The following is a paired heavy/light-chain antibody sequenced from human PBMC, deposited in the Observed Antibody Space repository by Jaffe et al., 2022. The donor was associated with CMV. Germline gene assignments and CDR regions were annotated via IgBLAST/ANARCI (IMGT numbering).Heavy chain of an antibody. J-gene: IGHJ4*02. Sequence: QVQLVQSGAGVRKPGASVKVSCTASGYTFTGYYIHWVRQAPGEGLKWMGWINTNSGGTNYAQKFQGRVTMTRDTSISTAYMSLNSLTSDDTAIYYCARAVSGWYPSFDSWGQGTLVTVSS. V-gene: IGHV1-2*02. CDR1: GYTFTGYY. D-gene: IGHD6-19*01. CDR2: INTNSGGT. CDR3: ARAVSGWYPSFDS.
Light chain of an antibody. Sequence: EIVLTQSPATLSLSPGERATLSCGASQSVSSSYLAWYQQKPGLAPRLLIYETSSRATGIPDRFSGSGSGTDFTLTISRLEPEDFAVYYCQQYGSSPVTFGQGTKLEIK. CDR3: QQYGSSPVT. CDR1: QSVSSSY. CDR2: ETS. V-gene: IGKV3D-20*01. J-gene: IGKJ2*01.